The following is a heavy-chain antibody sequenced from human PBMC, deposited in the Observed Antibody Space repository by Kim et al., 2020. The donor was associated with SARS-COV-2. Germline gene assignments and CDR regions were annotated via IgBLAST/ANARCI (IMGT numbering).Heavy chain of an antibody. D-gene: IGHD3-10*01. CDR3: ARGFEGYYYGSGSYYYYGMDD. CDR1: GGSISSGDYY. V-gene: IGHV4-30-4*01. Sequence: SETLSLTCTVSGGSISSGDYYWSWIRQPPGKGLEWIGYIYYSGSTYYNPSLKSRVTISVDTSKNQFSLKLSSVTAADTAVYYCARGFEGYYYGSGSYYYYGMDDWGQGTTVTVSS. CDR2: IYYSGST. J-gene: IGHJ6*02.